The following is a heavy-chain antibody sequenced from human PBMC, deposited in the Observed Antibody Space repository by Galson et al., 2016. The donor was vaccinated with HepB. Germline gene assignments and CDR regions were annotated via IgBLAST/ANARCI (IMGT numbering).Heavy chain of an antibody. Sequence: SLRLSCAASGFTFSSHWMHWVRQAPGKGLEWVANINQDGGEKYYGDSVKGRFTISRDNAKNSLYLQMNSLRAEDTAVFYCANHRGWGQGTLVTVSS. CDR2: INQDGGEK. J-gene: IGHJ4*02. V-gene: IGHV3-7*03. CDR1: GFTFSSHW. D-gene: IGHD1-14*01. CDR3: ANHRG.